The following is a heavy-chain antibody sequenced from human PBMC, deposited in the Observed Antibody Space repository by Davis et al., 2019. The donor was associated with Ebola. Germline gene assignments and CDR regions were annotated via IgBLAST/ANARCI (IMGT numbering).Heavy chain of an antibody. V-gene: IGHV3-30*04. Sequence: GGSLRPSCAAPGFTFSSYAMHWVRQAPGKGLEWVAVISYDGSNKYYADSVKGRFTVSRDNAKNSLYLEMNSLRDEDTAVYYCARLFGVIPVFDYWGQGTLVTVSS. D-gene: IGHD3-3*01. CDR3: ARLFGVIPVFDY. CDR2: ISYDGSNK. CDR1: GFTFSSYA. J-gene: IGHJ4*02.